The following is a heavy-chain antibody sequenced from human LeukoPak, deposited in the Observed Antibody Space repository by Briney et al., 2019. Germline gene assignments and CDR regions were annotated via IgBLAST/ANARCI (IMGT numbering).Heavy chain of an antibody. CDR1: GYTFTGYY. D-gene: IGHD5-12*01. J-gene: IGHJ4*02. CDR2: INPNSGGT. Sequence: ASVKVSCKASGYTFTGYYMHWVRQAPGQGLEWMGWINPNSGGTNYAQKFQGRVTITRDTSISTSYMELSRLRSDDTAVYYCARAWLRLNPYFDYWGQGTLVTVSS. CDR3: ARAWLRLNPYFDY. V-gene: IGHV1-2*02.